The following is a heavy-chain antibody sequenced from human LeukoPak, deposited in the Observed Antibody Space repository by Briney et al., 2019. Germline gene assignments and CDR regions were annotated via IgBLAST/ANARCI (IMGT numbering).Heavy chain of an antibody. Sequence: PSETLSLTCTVSGGSVSRGGYYWNWIRQHPGKGLVWIGFTSYSDGTYYNPSLKSPVTISVDKSKNQFALKLSSVTAADTAVYYCASAQGGVILPDYFHHWGQGTLVTVSS. CDR2: TSYSDGT. CDR1: GGSVSRGGYY. CDR3: ASAQGGVILPDYFHH. V-gene: IGHV4-31*01. J-gene: IGHJ1*01. D-gene: IGHD3-16*02.